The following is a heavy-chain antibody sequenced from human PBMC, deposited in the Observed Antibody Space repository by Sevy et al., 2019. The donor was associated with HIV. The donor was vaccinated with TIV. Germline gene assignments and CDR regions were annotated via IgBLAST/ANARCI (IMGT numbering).Heavy chain of an antibody. J-gene: IGHJ4*02. CDR1: GFTFSSYW. V-gene: IGHV3-7*01. CDR2: IKQDGSEK. D-gene: IGHD1-26*01. CDR3: ARVGEVRAQGDYFDY. Sequence: GGSLRLSCAASGFTFSSYWMSWVRQAPGKGLEWVANIKQDGSEKYYVDSVKGRFTISRDNAKNSLYLQMNSLRAEDTAVYYCARVGEVRAQGDYFDYWGQGTLVTVSS.